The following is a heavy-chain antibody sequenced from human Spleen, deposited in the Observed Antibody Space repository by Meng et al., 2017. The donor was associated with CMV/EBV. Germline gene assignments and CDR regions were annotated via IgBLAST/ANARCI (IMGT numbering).Heavy chain of an antibody. Sequence: CKPAGYTLTDFWIHWVRPAPGQGPEWMGWINPKSGGTNFAQKFEGRVTMTADTFTRTIYLELNGLRSDDTAMYYCARDVQSGAAGYWGQGTLVTVSS. CDR2: INPKSGGT. CDR1: GYTLTDFW. V-gene: IGHV1-2*02. D-gene: IGHD3-10*01. CDR3: ARDVQSGAAGY. J-gene: IGHJ4*02.